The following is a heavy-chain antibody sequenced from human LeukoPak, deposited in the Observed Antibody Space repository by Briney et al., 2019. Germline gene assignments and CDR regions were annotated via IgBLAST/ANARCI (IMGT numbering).Heavy chain of an antibody. V-gene: IGHV1-69*05. J-gene: IGHJ4*02. D-gene: IGHD3-22*01. CDR3: ARGYYDSSGYYHFDY. CDR1: GDTFSSYA. CDR2: IIPIFGTA. Sequence: ASVKVSCKAPGDTFSSYAISWVRQAPGQGLEWMGGIIPIFGTANYAQKFQGRVTITTDESTSTAYMELSSLRSEDTAVYYCARGYYDSSGYYHFDYWGQGTLVTVSS.